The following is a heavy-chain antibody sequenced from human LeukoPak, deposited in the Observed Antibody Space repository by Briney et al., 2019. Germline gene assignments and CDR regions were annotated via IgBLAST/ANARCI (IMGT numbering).Heavy chain of an antibody. CDR2: INPKSGGT. J-gene: IGHJ4*02. Sequence: ASVKVSCXASGYTFTGYYMHWVRQAPGQGLEWMGWINPKSGGTKYAQKFQGRVTMTRDTSISTAYMELSRLRSDDTAVYYCARDRASDDSSGYYLWTYWGQGTLVTVSS. CDR3: ARDRASDDSSGYYLWTY. V-gene: IGHV1-2*02. D-gene: IGHD3-22*01. CDR1: GYTFTGYY.